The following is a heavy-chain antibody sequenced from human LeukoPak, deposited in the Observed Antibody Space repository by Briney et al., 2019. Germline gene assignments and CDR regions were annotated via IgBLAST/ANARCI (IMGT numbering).Heavy chain of an antibody. CDR3: ARGRYY. CDR1: GGSISSGGYY. Sequence: SETLSLTCAVSGGSISSGGYYWSWIRQPPGKGLEWIGEINHSGSTNYNPSLKSRVTISVDTSKNQFSLKLSSVTAADTAVYYCARGRYYWGQGTLVTVSS. J-gene: IGHJ4*02. CDR2: INHSGST. V-gene: IGHV4-34*01.